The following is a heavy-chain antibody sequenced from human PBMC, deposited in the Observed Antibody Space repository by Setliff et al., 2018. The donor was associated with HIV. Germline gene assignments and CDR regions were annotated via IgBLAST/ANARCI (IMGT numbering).Heavy chain of an antibody. CDR1: GYSFSTNG. J-gene: IGHJ4*02. Sequence: ASVKVSCKASGYSFSTNGISWVRQAPGQGLGWMGWISAYSGNTNYAQKFQGRVTMTRDTSINTAYMELSRLRSDDTAVYYCARDDHGDPFDYWGQGTLVTVSS. V-gene: IGHV1-18*01. CDR2: ISAYSGNT. D-gene: IGHD4-17*01. CDR3: ARDDHGDPFDY.